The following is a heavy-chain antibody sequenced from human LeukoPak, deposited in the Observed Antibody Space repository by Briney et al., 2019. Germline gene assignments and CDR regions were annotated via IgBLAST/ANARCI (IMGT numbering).Heavy chain of an antibody. V-gene: IGHV3-23*01. J-gene: IGHJ4*02. CDR3: AKDLHYDSIGYYPYYFDY. Sequence: PGGSLRLSCVASGFTFGVYAMSWVRQAPGKGLEWVSSVTGGGGTTKYADSVKGRFTISRDNSKNTLYLQMSSLRAEDTAVYYCAKDLHYDSIGYYPYYFDYWGQGTLVTVSS. CDR1: GFTFGVYA. D-gene: IGHD3-22*01. CDR2: VTGGGGTT.